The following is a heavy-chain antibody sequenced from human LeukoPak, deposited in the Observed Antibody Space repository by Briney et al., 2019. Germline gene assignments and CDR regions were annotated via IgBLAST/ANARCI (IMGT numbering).Heavy chain of an antibody. V-gene: IGHV4-38-2*02. D-gene: IGHD1-1*01. CDR1: GYSISSGYY. CDR2: IYHSGST. Sequence: SETLSLTCTVSGYSISSGYYWGWIRQPPGKGLEWIGSIYHSGSTYYNPSLKSRVTISVDTSKNQFSPKLSSVTAADTAVYYCARVSTGTTFDDYWGQGTLVTVSS. J-gene: IGHJ4*02. CDR3: ARVSTGTTFDDY.